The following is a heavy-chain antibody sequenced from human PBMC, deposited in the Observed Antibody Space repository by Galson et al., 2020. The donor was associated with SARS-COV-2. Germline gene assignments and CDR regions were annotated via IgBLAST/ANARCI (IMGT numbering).Heavy chain of an antibody. CDR1: GGTFSSYA. V-gene: IGHV1-69*13. Sequence: SVKVSCKASGGTFSSYAISWVRQAPGQGLEWMGGIIPIFGTANYAQKFQGRVTITADESTSTAYIELSSLRSEDTAVYYCASHAPSYCSSTSCYPGGGYYYGMDVWGQGTTVTVSS. CDR2: IIPIFGTA. J-gene: IGHJ6*02. D-gene: IGHD2-2*01. CDR3: ASHAPSYCSSTSCYPGGGYYYGMDV.